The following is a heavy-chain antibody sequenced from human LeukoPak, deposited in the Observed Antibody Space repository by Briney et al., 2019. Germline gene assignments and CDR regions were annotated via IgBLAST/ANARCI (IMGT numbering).Heavy chain of an antibody. D-gene: IGHD3-3*01. CDR3: ARVDFWSGYASDY. CDR2: IKQDGSEK. CDR1: GFTFSSYW. J-gene: IGHJ4*02. V-gene: IGHV3-7*01. Sequence: GRPLRLSCAASGFTFSSYWMSWVRQAPGKGLEWVANIKQDGSEKYYVDSVKGRFTISRDNAKNSLYLQMNSLRAEDTAVYYCARVDFWSGYASDYWGQGTLVTVSS.